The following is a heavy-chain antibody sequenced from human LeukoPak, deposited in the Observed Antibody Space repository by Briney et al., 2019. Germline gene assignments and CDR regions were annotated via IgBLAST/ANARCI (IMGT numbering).Heavy chain of an antibody. D-gene: IGHD3-10*01. V-gene: IGHV3-30*18. Sequence: QPGGSLRLSCAASGFTFSRYGMHGVRQAPGKGLVWVTVISYDGSNKYYADSVKGRFTISRDNSKNTLYLQMTSLRAEDTAVYYCGNSFGMVRGPTPLDYWGQGTLVTVSS. CDR3: GNSFGMVRGPTPLDY. J-gene: IGHJ4*02. CDR1: GFTFSRYG. CDR2: ISYDGSNK.